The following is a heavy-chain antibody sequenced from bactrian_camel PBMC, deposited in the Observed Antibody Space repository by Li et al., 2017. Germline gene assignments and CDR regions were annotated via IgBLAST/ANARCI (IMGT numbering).Heavy chain of an antibody. CDR3: AQLYGGSRYRQCPATSFGY. D-gene: IGHD6*01. CDR2: IDTDGTT. CDR1: GLPYRLYC. J-gene: IGHJ4*01. Sequence: HVQLVESGGDSVQAGGSLRLSCEASGLPYRLYCMGWFRQAPGKERERVATIDTDGTTVYADSVKGRFTISRDNAKNTVYLQINTLEPEDTALYYCAQLYGGSRYRQCPATSFGYWGQGTQVTVS. V-gene: IGHV3S53*01.